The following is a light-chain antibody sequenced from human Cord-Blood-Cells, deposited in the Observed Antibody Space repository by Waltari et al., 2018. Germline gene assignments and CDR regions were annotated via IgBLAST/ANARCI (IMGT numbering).Light chain of an antibody. Sequence: EIVMTQSPATLSVSPGERATLSGRASQSVSSYLAWYQQKPGEAPRLLIYDASNRATGIPAMFSGSGSGTDFTRTISSLEPEDFAVYYCQQRSNWPPWTFGQGTKVEIK. J-gene: IGKJ1*01. CDR2: DAS. CDR1: QSVSSY. CDR3: QQRSNWPPWT. V-gene: IGKV3-11*01.